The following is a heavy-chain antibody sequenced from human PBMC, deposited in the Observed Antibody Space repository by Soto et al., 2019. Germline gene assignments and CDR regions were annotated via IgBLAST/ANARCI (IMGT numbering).Heavy chain of an antibody. D-gene: IGHD3-3*01. V-gene: IGHV3-15*01. CDR1: GFTFSNAW. CDR3: TTALYYDFWSGYYPERIYYYGMDV. CDR2: IKSKTDGGTT. J-gene: IGHJ6*02. Sequence: GGSLRLSCAASGFTFSNAWMSWVRQAPGKGLEWVGRIKSKTDGGTTDYAAPVKGRFTISRDDSKNTLYLQMNSLKTEDTAVYYCTTALYYDFWSGYYPERIYYYGMDVWGQGSRVTVSS.